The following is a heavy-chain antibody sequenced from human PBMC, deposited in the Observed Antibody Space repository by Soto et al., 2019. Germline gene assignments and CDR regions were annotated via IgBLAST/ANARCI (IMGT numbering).Heavy chain of an antibody. V-gene: IGHV1-58*01. CDR2: VVVGSGNT. CDR1: GFTFTSSA. D-gene: IGHD1-26*01. Sequence: SVKVSCKASGFTFTSSAVQRVRQARGQRLEWIGWVVVGSGNTNYAQKFQERVTITRDMSTSTAYMELSSLRSEDTAVYYCAAISVGEYYYYGMDVWGQGTTVTVSS. J-gene: IGHJ6*02. CDR3: AAISVGEYYYYGMDV.